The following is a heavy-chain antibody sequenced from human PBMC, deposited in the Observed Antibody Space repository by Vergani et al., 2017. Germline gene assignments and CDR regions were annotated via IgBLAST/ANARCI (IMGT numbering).Heavy chain of an antibody. Sequence: QLQLQESGPGLVKPSETLSLTCTVSGGSISSSSYYWGWIRQPPGKGLEWIGSIYYSGSTYYNPSLKSRVTISVDTSKNQFSLKLSSVTAADTAVYYCARHVAVAGTWYFDHWGQGTLVTVSS. CDR3: ARHVAVAGTWYFDH. J-gene: IGHJ4*02. V-gene: IGHV4-39*01. CDR2: IYYSGST. CDR1: GGSISSSSYY. D-gene: IGHD6-19*01.